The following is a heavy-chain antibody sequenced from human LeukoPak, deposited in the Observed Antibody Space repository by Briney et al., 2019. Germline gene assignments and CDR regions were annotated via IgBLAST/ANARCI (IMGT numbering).Heavy chain of an antibody. CDR2: IRYNGNNQ. V-gene: IGHV3-30*02. CDR1: GFTFNNYG. CDR3: ARVREYYYYMDV. D-gene: IGHD1-26*01. J-gene: IGHJ6*03. Sequence: GGSLRLSCAASGFTFNNYGMHWVRQAPGKGLEWVAFIRYNGNNQYYADSVKGRFTISRDNSKNTLYLQMNSLKGDDTAVYYCARVREYYYYMDVWGKGTTVTVSS.